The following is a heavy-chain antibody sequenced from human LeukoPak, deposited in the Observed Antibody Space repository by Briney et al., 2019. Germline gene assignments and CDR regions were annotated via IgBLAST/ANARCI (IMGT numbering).Heavy chain of an antibody. D-gene: IGHD2-8*02. J-gene: IGHJ4*02. CDR2: ISWDGDST. CDR3: AKDISGGSGRGWFDY. V-gene: IGHV3-43D*03. Sequence: GGSLRLSCAASGFTFDDYAMHWVRQAPGKGLEWVSLISWDGDSTYYADSVKGRFTISRDNSKNSLYLQMNSLRTEVTALYYCAKDISGGSGRGWFDYWGQGTLVTVSS. CDR1: GFTFDDYA.